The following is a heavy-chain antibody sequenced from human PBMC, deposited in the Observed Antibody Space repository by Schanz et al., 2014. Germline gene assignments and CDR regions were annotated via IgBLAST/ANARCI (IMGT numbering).Heavy chain of an antibody. CDR1: GFTFSTFA. Sequence: VQLVESGGDLVQPGGSLRLSCSASGFTFSTFAMHWVRQAPGKGLEYISAISNNGDSTYYADSVKGRFTISRDSSKNTLFLQMNSLRVEDSAIYYCAKDISDTSGKDDYWGQGTLVTVSS. CDR2: ISNNGDST. D-gene: IGHD3-22*01. CDR3: AKDISDTSGKDDY. V-gene: IGHV3-64*04. J-gene: IGHJ4*02.